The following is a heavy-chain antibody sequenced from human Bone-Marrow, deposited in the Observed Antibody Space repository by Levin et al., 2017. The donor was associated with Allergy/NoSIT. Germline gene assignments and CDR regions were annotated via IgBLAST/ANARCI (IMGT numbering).Heavy chain of an antibody. CDR3: ARAQNMVRGVTGAFDI. Sequence: PGGSLRLSCAASGFTFSSYDMHWVRQATGKGLEWVSAIGTAGDTYYPGSVKGRFTISRENAKNSLYLQMNSLRAGDTAVYYCARAQNMVRGVTGAFDIWGQGTMVTVSS. D-gene: IGHD3-10*01. J-gene: IGHJ3*02. CDR2: IGTAGDT. V-gene: IGHV3-13*01. CDR1: GFTFSSYD.